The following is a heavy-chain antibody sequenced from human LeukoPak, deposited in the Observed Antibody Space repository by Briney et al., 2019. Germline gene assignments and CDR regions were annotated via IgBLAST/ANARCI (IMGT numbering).Heavy chain of an antibody. D-gene: IGHD3-22*01. J-gene: IGHJ1*01. V-gene: IGHV1-46*01. Sequence: ASVKVSCKASGYTFTSYYMHWVRQAPGQGLEWMGIINPSGGSTTYAQKFQGRVTMTRDPSTSTVYMELSSMRSEDTAVYYCARDQGSLTMIMTYFQPWGQGTLVTVSS. CDR3: ARDQGSLTMIMTYFQP. CDR2: INPSGGST. CDR1: GYTFTSYY.